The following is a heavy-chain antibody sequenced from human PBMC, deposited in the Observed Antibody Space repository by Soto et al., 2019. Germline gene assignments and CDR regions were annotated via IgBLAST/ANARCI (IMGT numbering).Heavy chain of an antibody. CDR1: GFTFSSYA. CDR3: ARGRHYYGSGSAYYYYYGMDV. D-gene: IGHD3-10*01. J-gene: IGHJ6*02. Sequence: QVQLVESGGGVVQPGRSLRLSCAASGFTFSSYAMHWVRQAPGKGLEWVAVISYVGSNKYYADSVKGRFTISRDNSKNTLYLQMNSLRAEDTAVYYCARGRHYYGSGSAYYYYYGMDVWGQGTTVTVSS. V-gene: IGHV3-30-3*01. CDR2: ISYVGSNK.